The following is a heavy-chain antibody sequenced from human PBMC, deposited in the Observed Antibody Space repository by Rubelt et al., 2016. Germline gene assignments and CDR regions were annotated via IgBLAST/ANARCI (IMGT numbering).Heavy chain of an antibody. CDR1: TFTSYG. CDR3: ARDESGSYYDGFDY. D-gene: IGHD1-26*01. J-gene: IGHJ4*02. Sequence: TFTSYGMHWVRQAPGKGLESVAVIWSDGSNKDYADSVKGRFTISRDNAKNSLYLQMNSLRAEDTAVYYCARDESGSYYDGFDYWGQGTLVTVSS. CDR2: IWSDGSNK. V-gene: IGHV3-33*01.